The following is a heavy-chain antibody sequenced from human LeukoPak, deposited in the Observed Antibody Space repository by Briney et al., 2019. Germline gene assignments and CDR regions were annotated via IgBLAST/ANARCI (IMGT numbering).Heavy chain of an antibody. CDR2: IYTSGST. D-gene: IGHD3-16*01. J-gene: IGHJ4*02. CDR3: AREKAGGYFDY. V-gene: IGHV4-61*02. Sequence: PSQTLSLTCTVSGGSISSGSYYWSWIRQPAGKGLEWIGRIYTSGSTNYNPSLESRVTISVDTSKNQFSLKLSSVTAADTAVYYCAREKAGGYFDYWGQGTLVTVSS. CDR1: GGSISSGSYY.